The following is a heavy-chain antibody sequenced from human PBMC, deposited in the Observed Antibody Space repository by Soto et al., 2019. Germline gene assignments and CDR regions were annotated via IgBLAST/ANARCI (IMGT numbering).Heavy chain of an antibody. CDR2: ISPMFGAA. CDR1: GGTFNTYA. D-gene: IGHD3-10*01. CDR3: ARDVQVHPPAFVY. V-gene: IGHV1-69*06. J-gene: IGHJ4*02. Sequence: QVQLVQSGAEMKKPGSSVKVSCQSSGGTFNTYAMNWVRQAPGQGPEWMGDISPMFGAANYAPKFQGRVTITAQNSTGTSYMQVSSLTSEDTTLYFCARDVQVHPPAFVYWGQGTLVSVSS.